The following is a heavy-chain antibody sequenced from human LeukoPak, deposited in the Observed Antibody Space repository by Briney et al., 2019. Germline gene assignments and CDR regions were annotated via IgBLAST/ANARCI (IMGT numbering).Heavy chain of an antibody. J-gene: IGHJ4*02. CDR1: GGSINSYY. V-gene: IGHV4-59*01. CDR2: IYYSGST. D-gene: IGHD6-19*01. Sequence: SETLSLTCSVSGGSINSYYWSWIRQPPGKGLEWIGYIYYSGSTNYNPSLKSRVTISVDTSKNQFSLKLSSVTAADTAVYCCARTLAVAGGYHDYWGQGTLVTVSS. CDR3: ARTLAVAGGYHDY.